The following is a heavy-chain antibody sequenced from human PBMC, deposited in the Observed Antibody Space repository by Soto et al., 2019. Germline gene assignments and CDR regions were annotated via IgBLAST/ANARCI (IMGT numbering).Heavy chain of an antibody. J-gene: IGHJ4*02. CDR2: IYYSGST. CDR3: ARVHHPKVRFAD. D-gene: IGHD3-10*01. CDR1: GGSISSGGYY. Sequence: PSETLCLTCTVSGGSISSGGYYWSWIRQDPGKGLEWIGYIYYSGSTYYNPSLKSRVTISVDTSKNQFSLKLSSVTAADTAVYYCARVHHPKVRFADSGQGTLVTVSS. V-gene: IGHV4-31*03.